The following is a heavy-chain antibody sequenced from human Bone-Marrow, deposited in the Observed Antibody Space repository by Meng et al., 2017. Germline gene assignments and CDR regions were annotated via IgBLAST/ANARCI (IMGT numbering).Heavy chain of an antibody. CDR2: INTDGSST. CDR1: SYTCRSCW. V-gene: IGHV3-74*01. CDR3: TRFTPFDY. Sequence: LAGSCDAFCHPAVSLVLSCAASSYTCRSCWLHPPRQGPGKVAVLIYSINTDGSSTHDAEAVMALFTISRNNALNMMSLKMNSLGAEYTAMDHCTRFTPFDYWGQGTLVTVSS. J-gene: IGHJ4*02.